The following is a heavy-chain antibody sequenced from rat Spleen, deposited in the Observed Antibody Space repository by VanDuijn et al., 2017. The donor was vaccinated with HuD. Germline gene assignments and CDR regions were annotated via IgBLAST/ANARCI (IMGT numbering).Heavy chain of an antibody. CDR3: ARDRNYFDY. CDR1: GFTFSDYY. CDR2: ITNTGGSI. V-gene: IGHV5-31*01. Sequence: EVQLVESGGGLVQPGRSLRLSCAASGFTFSDYYMAWVRQAPTKGLEWVASITNTGGSIYYPDSVKGRFTISRDNPKSTLYLQMDSLRSEDTATYYCARDRNYFDYWGQGVMVTVSS. J-gene: IGHJ2*01.